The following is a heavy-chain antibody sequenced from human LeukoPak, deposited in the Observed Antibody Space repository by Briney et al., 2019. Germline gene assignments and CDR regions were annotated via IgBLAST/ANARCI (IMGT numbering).Heavy chain of an antibody. CDR3: AKGAGGSGYYYGTDNWFDP. V-gene: IGHV3-23*01. Sequence: GGSLRLSCAASGFTFSSYAMSWVRQAPGKGLEWVSAISGSGGSTYYADSVKGRFTISRDNSKNTLYLQMNSLSAEDTAVYYCAKGAGGSGYYYGTDNWFDPWGQGTLVTVSS. J-gene: IGHJ5*02. CDR2: ISGSGGST. D-gene: IGHD3-22*01. CDR1: GFTFSSYA.